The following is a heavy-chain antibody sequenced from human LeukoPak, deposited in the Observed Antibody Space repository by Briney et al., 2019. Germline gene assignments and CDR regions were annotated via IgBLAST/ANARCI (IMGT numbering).Heavy chain of an antibody. CDR2: ISSSTTYI. V-gene: IGHV3-21*01. CDR3: AKNLRSYYFDY. CDR1: GFSFSRYS. Sequence: GGSLRLSCAASGFSFSRYSLSWVRQAPGKGLEWISLISSSTTYIYYADSVKGRFTISRDNAKNSVFLQMTSLRAEDTAVYYCAKNLRSYYFDYWGQGTLVTVSS. J-gene: IGHJ4*02.